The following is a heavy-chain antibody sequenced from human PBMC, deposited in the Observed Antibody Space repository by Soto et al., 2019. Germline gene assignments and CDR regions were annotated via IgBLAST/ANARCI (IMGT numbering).Heavy chain of an antibody. J-gene: IGHJ4*02. CDR1: GGSFSGYY. D-gene: IGHD3-22*01. CDR3: ARGPLYYYDSSAGNAGRFSEY. Sequence: PSETLSLTCAVYGGSFSGYYWSWIRQPPGKRPECIGEINHSGSTNYNPSLKSRVTISVDTSKNQFSLKLSSVTAADTAVYYCARGPLYYYDSSAGNAGRFSEYWGQGTLVTVSS. V-gene: IGHV4-34*01. CDR2: INHSGST.